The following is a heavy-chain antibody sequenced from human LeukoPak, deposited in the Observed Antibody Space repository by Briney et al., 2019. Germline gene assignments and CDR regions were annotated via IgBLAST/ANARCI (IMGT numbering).Heavy chain of an antibody. V-gene: IGHV3-30*02. CDR1: RFTFSSYG. D-gene: IGHD2-15*01. Sequence: GSLRLSCAASRFTFSSYGMHWVRQAPGKGLEWVAFMRNDGTNKYYADSVKGRFTISRDTSKNTVYLQMTSLRTDDTAVYYCGERGGWFDPWGQGTLVTVSS. CDR2: MRNDGTNK. CDR3: GERGGWFDP. J-gene: IGHJ5*02.